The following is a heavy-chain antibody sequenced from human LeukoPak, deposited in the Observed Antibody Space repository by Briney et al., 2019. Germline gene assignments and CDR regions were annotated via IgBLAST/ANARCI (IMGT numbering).Heavy chain of an antibody. V-gene: IGHV4-38-2*01. J-gene: IGHJ6*03. CDR2: IYHSGST. Sequence: SETLSLTCAVSGYSISSGYYWGWIRPRPGKGLEWIGSIYHSGSTYYNPSLKSRVTISVDTSKNQFSLKLSSVTAADTAVYYCARSSRPTRYYYMDVWGKGTTVTVSS. CDR3: ARSSRPTRYYYMDV. CDR1: GYSISSGYY.